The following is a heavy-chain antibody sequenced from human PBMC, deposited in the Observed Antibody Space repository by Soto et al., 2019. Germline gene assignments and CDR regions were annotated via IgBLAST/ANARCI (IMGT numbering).Heavy chain of an antibody. CDR1: GYTFTSYY. Sequence: ASVKVSCKASGYTFTSYYMHWVRQAPGQGLEWMGIINPSGGSTSHAQKFQGRVNMTRDTSTSTVYMELSSLRSEDTAVYYCARAVRVAAAPHSFGGMDVWGQGTTVTVSS. D-gene: IGHD6-13*01. J-gene: IGHJ6*02. CDR3: ARAVRVAAAPHSFGGMDV. CDR2: INPSGGST. V-gene: IGHV1-46*01.